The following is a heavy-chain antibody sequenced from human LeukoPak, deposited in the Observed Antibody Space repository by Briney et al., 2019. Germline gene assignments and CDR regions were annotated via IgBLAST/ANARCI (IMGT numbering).Heavy chain of an antibody. CDR1: GDSVSNNSAI. J-gene: IGHJ4*02. CDR2: TYYRSKWYN. Sequence: SPTLSLTFAISGDSVSNNSAIWIWIRQSPSRGLQWLGRTYYRSKWYNDYAVSVKSRITLNVDTSKNQFSLQLNSVTPEDTAVYYCARSSNLHYFDYWGQGTQVTVSP. CDR3: ARSSNLHYFDY. V-gene: IGHV6-1*01.